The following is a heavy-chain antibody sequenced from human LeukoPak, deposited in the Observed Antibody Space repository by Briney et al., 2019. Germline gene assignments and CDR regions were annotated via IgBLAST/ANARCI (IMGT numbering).Heavy chain of an antibody. CDR1: GGSISSSSYY. J-gene: IGHJ6*03. V-gene: IGHV4-39*01. CDR3: ARQVSDYFYYYIDV. Sequence: PSETLSLTCSVSGGSISSSSYYWNWIRQPPGKGLEWVGSIYYSGTTYYNSALKSRVTICEDTSKNLFSLMLTSATAADTAVYHCARQVSDYFYYYIDVWGEGTTVIVSS. CDR2: IYYSGTT.